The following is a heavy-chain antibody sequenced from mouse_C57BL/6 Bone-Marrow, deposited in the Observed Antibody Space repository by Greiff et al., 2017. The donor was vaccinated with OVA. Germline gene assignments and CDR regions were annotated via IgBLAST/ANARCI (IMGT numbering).Heavy chain of an antibody. D-gene: IGHD3-2*02. CDR3: ARHGQLRLRDYFDY. CDR1: EYEFPSHD. J-gene: IGHJ2*01. Sequence: DVMLVESGGGLVQPGESLKLSCESNEYEFPSHDMSWVRKTPEKRLELVAAINSDGGSTYYPDTMERRFIISRDNTKKTLYLQMSSLRSEDTALYYCARHGQLRLRDYFDYWGQGTTLTVSS. V-gene: IGHV5-2*01. CDR2: INSDGGST.